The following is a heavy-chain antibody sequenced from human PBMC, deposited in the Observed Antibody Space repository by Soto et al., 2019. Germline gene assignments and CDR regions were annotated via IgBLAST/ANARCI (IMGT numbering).Heavy chain of an antibody. CDR2: VYYGGT. CDR3: VSYRGAFYFDH. Sequence: SKTLSLTCTVSGGSMSSNYCSWIRQSPAKGLEWIGFVYYGGTNYNPSFESRVTMSVDTPKKQFSLELSDVTAADTAVYYRVSYRGAFYFDHWGQGTLVTVSS. V-gene: IGHV4-59*01. J-gene: IGHJ4*02. D-gene: IGHD4-4*01. CDR1: GGSMSSNY.